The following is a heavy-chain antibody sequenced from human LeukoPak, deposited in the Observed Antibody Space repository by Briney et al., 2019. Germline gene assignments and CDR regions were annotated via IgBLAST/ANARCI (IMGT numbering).Heavy chain of an antibody. V-gene: IGHV4-31*03. D-gene: IGHD2-21*02. J-gene: IGHJ3*02. CDR2: IYYSGST. Sequence: SETLSPASTVSGGSISSGGYYWSWIRQHPGKGLEWIGYIYYSGSTYYNPSLKSRVTISVDTSKNQFSLKLSSVTAADTAVYYCARAVVTDSDAVYSCGQTPMVTVSS. CDR3: ARAVVTDSDAVYS. CDR1: GGSISSGGYY.